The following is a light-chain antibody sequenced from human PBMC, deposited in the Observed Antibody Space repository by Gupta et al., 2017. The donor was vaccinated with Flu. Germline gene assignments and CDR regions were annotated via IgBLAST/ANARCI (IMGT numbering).Light chain of an antibody. CDR1: QSVSGY. J-gene: IGKJ4*01. CDR3: QLRTNWPPGAT. Sequence: PLSLSPGERATLSGRASQSVSGYLAWYQHKPGQGPRLLIYDTSKRAAGIPARFSGSGSETDFTLTISSRGPEDLGIYYCQLRTNWPPGATFGGGTKVDI. CDR2: DTS. V-gene: IGKV3-11*01.